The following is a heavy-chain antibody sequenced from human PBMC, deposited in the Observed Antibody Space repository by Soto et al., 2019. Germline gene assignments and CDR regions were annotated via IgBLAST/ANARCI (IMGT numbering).Heavy chain of an antibody. V-gene: IGHV3-64D*08. J-gene: IGHJ4*02. CDR3: VKSVLGPYSSGWHRFWMPGGGNSNGGPYYFDY. CDR2: ISSNGGST. Sequence: GGSLRLSCSASGFTFSSYAMHWVRQAPGKGLEYVSAISSNGGSTYYADSVKGRFTISRDNSKNTLYLQMSSLRAEDTAVYYCVKSVLGPYSSGWHRFWMPGGGNSNGGPYYFDYWGQGTLVTVSS. CDR1: GFTFSSYA. D-gene: IGHD6-19*01.